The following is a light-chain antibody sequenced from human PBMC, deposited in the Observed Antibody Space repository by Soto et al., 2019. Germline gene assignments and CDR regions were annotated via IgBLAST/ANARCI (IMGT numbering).Light chain of an antibody. Sequence: DIQMTQSPSTLSASIGDTVSITCRASQSIHIWLAWYQQKPGKAPKLLMYDASSLESGVPSRFSGSGSGTAFSLTLTSLQPDDFATYYCQQYDTFPYTFGQGTKLEIK. CDR1: QSIHIW. V-gene: IGKV1-5*01. J-gene: IGKJ2*01. CDR3: QQYDTFPYT. CDR2: DAS.